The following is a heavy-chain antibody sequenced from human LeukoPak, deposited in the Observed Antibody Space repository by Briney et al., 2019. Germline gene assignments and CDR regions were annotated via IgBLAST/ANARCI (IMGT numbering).Heavy chain of an antibody. J-gene: IGHJ5*02. V-gene: IGHV1-69*04. CDR3: ARGSSDKLLNWFDP. D-gene: IGHD2/OR15-2a*01. CDR1: GGTFSSYA. CDR2: IIPILGIA. Sequence: ASVKVSCKASGGTFSSYAISWVRQAPGQGLEWMGRIIPILGIANYAQKFQGRVTITADKSTSTAYMELSSLRSEDTAVYYCARGSSDKLLNWFDPWGQGTLVTVSS.